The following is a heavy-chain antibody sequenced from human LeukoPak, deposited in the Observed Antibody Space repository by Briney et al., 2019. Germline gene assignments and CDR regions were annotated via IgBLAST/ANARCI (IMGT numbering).Heavy chain of an antibody. D-gene: IGHD6-19*01. CDR2: VRVGGTGPDK. V-gene: IGHV3-30*02. CDR3: AKYGQGGWYPLFDY. CDR1: GFTFTSYN. J-gene: IGHJ4*02. Sequence: PGGSLRLSCAASGFTFTSYNMHWVRQAPGKGLEWVAFVRVGGTGPDKSYADSVKGRFTISRDNSKNTVHLQMNSLRAEDTAVYYCAKYGQGGWYPLFDYWGQGTLVTVSS.